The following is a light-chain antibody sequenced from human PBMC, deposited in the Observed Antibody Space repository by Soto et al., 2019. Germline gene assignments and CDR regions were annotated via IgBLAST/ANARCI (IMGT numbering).Light chain of an antibody. Sequence: QAVVTQEPSLTVSPGGTVTLTCALTTGAVTSDYYPNWFQRKPGQALRTLIYRTSNKHSWTPARFSGSLLGGKPALTLSGVQPEDEADYYCVLLYGGAWVFGGGTKLTVL. CDR2: RTS. CDR1: TGAVTSDYY. CDR3: VLLYGGAWV. V-gene: IGLV7-43*01. J-gene: IGLJ3*02.